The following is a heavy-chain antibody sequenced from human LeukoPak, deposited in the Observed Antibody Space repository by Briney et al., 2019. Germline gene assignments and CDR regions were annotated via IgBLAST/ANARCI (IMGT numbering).Heavy chain of an antibody. CDR1: GFSFRTHA. J-gene: IGHJ4*02. V-gene: IGHV3-30*04. Sequence: SGGSLRLSCTASGFSFRTHAMHWVRQAPGKGLEWVAVISYDGSNKYYADSVKGRFTISRDNSKNTLYLQMNSLRAEDTAVYYCASPYDSSGSLWEYWGQGTLVTVSS. CDR2: ISYDGSNK. D-gene: IGHD3-22*01. CDR3: ASPYDSSGSLWEY.